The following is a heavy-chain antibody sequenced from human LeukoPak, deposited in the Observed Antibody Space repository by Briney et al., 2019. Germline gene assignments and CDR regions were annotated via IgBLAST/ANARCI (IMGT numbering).Heavy chain of an antibody. D-gene: IGHD6-19*01. CDR1: GFTFDDYA. CDR2: ISWNSGSI. V-gene: IGHV3-9*01. J-gene: IGHJ4*02. CDR3: ARGALGSSGWYGYFDY. Sequence: GGSLRLSCAASGFTFDDYAMHWVRQAPGKGLEWVSGISWNSGSIGYADSVKGRFTISRDSAKNSLYLQMNSLRAEDSAVYYCARGALGSSGWYGYFDYWGQGTLVTVSS.